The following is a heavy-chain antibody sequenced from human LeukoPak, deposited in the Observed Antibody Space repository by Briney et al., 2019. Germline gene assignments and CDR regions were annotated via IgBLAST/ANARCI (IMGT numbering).Heavy chain of an antibody. CDR2: INHSGRT. CDR3: ARGYYYSSGSYLIDY. V-gene: IGHV4-34*01. D-gene: IGHD3-10*01. J-gene: IGHJ4*02. Sequence: SETLSLTCAVYGGSFSAYYWNWIRQPPGKGLEWIAKINHSGRTNFNPSLKSRVSISMDTSKNQFSLKLSSVTAAGTAVYYCARGYYYSSGSYLIDYWGQGTLVPVSS. CDR1: GGSFSAYY.